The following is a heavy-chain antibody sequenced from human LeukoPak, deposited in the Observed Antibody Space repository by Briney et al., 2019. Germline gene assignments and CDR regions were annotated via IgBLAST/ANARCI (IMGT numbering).Heavy chain of an antibody. Sequence: ASVKVLCKASGYTFSGFYMHWVPQAPGQGLEYMGRINPISGGTVYAQKFQGRVTMTRDTYITTAYMELTRLTSDDTAVYYCARYCSSTSCYSDYWGQGTLVTVSS. CDR1: GYTFSGFY. D-gene: IGHD2-2*01. V-gene: IGHV1-2*06. J-gene: IGHJ4*02. CDR3: ARYCSSTSCYSDY. CDR2: INPISGGT.